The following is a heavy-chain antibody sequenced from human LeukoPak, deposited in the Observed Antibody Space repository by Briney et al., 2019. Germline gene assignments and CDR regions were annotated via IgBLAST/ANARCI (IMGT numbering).Heavy chain of an antibody. V-gene: IGHV4-61*01. CDR2: IYYSGST. D-gene: IGHD2-2*01. CDR1: GGSVSSGSYY. J-gene: IGHJ5*02. CDR3: ARVHLYCSSTSCLNWFDP. Sequence: SETLSLTCTVSGGSVSSGSYYWSWIRQPPGKGLEWIGHIYYSGSTNYNPSLKSRVTISVDTSKNQFSLKLSSVTAADAAVYYCARVHLYCSSTSCLNWFDPWGQGTLVTVSS.